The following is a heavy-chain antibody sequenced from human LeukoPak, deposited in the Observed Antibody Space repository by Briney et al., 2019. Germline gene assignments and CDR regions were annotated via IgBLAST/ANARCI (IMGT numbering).Heavy chain of an antibody. CDR2: IRYDGSNK. CDR1: GFTFSSYG. Sequence: GGSLRLSCAASGFTFSSYGMHWVRQAPGKGLEWVAFIRYDGSNKYYADSVKGRFTISRDNSKNTLYLQMNSLRAEDTAVYYCARGSGTFTQYYYDSSGSFDYWGQGTLVTVSS. CDR3: ARGSGTFTQYYYDSSGSFDY. V-gene: IGHV3-30*02. D-gene: IGHD3-22*01. J-gene: IGHJ4*02.